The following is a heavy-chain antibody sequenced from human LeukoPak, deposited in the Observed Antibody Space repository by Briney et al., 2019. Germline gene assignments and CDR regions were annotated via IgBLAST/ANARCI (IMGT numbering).Heavy chain of an antibody. CDR1: GGPISNYY. CDR3: AREGIAGSIGPPYYYYYYMDV. CDR2: IYYIGST. J-gene: IGHJ6*03. Sequence: SEALSLTCTVSGGPISNYYWSWIRQPPGKELEWIGYIYYIGSTNYNPSLKSRVTISVDTSKNQFSLKLSSVTAADTAVYYCAREGIAGSIGPPYYYYYYMDVWGKGTTVTISS. D-gene: IGHD6-13*01. V-gene: IGHV4-59*01.